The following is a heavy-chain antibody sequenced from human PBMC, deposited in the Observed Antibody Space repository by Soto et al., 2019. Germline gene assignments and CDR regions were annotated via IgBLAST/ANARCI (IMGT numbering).Heavy chain of an antibody. Sequence: QVQLVESGGGVVQPGRSLRLSCAASGFTFSSYGMHWVHQAPGKGLEWVAVISYDGSNKYYADSVKGRFIISRDNSKNTLYLQMNSLRAEDTAVYYCARMGEYSGYADYFDYWGQGTLVTVSS. CDR3: ARMGEYSGYADYFDY. CDR2: ISYDGSNK. J-gene: IGHJ4*02. CDR1: GFTFSSYG. V-gene: IGHV3-30*03. D-gene: IGHD5-12*01.